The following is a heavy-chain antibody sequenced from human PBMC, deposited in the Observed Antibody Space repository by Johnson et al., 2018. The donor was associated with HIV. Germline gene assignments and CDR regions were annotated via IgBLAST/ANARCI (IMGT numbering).Heavy chain of an antibody. CDR1: GFTFSNAW. CDR3: STDASARTGTAGAFDI. CDR2: IKSKTDGGTT. V-gene: IGHV3-15*01. J-gene: IGHJ3*02. Sequence: VQLVESGGGLVQPGGSLRLSCAASGFTFSNAWMSWVRQAPGKGLEWVGRIKSKTDGGTTDYAAPVKGRFSISRDDSKNTLYLQMNSLKTEDTAVYYCSTDASARTGTAGAFDIWGQGTRVTVSS. D-gene: IGHD1-7*01.